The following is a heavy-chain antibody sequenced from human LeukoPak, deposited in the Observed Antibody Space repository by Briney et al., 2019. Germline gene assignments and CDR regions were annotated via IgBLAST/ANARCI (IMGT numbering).Heavy chain of an antibody. V-gene: IGHV1-46*01. J-gene: IGHJ5*02. Sequence: ASVKVSCKASGYTFTSYYMHWVRQAPGQGLEWMGIINPSGGSTSYAQKFQGRVTMTRDTSTSTVYMELSSLRSVDTAVYYCARGGYCSSTSCLAASWFDPWGQGTLVTVSS. D-gene: IGHD2-2*01. CDR3: ARGGYCSSTSCLAASWFDP. CDR2: INPSGGST. CDR1: GYTFTSYY.